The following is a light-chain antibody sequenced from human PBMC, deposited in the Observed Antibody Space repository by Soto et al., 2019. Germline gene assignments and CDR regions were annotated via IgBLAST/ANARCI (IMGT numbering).Light chain of an antibody. J-gene: IGKJ5*01. Sequence: DIQMTQSPSSVSASVGESVTTTCRASQGIRRWLAWYQQKPGKAPKIXIYAASRLQGGVPSRFSGSGSGTDFTLTISSLKPEDFATYYCQQANSFTITFGQGTRLENK. CDR1: QGIRRW. V-gene: IGKV1D-12*01. CDR2: AAS. CDR3: QQANSFTIT.